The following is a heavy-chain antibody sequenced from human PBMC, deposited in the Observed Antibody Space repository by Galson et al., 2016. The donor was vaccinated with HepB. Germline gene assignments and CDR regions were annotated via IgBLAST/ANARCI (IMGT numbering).Heavy chain of an antibody. J-gene: IGHJ5*02. Sequence: SLRLSCAASGFTFSSNTFHWVRQAPGNGLEWVAVISYDGINKYYGDFVKGRFTVSRDNSNSTLDLQMNSLRVEDTAVYYCARARASFGVATAYNWFDPWGQGALVTVSS. CDR2: ISYDGINK. CDR3: ARARASFGVATAYNWFDP. V-gene: IGHV3-30*04. CDR1: GFTFSSNT. D-gene: IGHD3-3*01.